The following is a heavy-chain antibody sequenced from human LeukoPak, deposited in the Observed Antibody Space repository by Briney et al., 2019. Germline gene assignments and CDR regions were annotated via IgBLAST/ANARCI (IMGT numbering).Heavy chain of an antibody. J-gene: IGHJ4*02. CDR3: ARDTGNRFDY. Sequence: SQTLSLTCTLSGGSLSSGDYYWTWIRESPGKGLEGFGHISYRGSTDYKASLKSRITMSIANSKNQFSLKLSSVTAADTAVYYCARDTGNRFDYWGQGTLVTVSS. V-gene: IGHV4-30-4*08. CDR2: ISYRGST. CDR1: GGSLSSGDYY. D-gene: IGHD3-10*01.